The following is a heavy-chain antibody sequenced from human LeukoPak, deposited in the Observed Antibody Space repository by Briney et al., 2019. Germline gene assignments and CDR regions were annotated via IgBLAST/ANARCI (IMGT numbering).Heavy chain of an antibody. CDR1: GYTFTSYG. D-gene: IGHD6-19*01. J-gene: IGHJ3*02. V-gene: IGHV1-18*01. Sequence: ASVKVSCKASGYTFTSYGISWVRQAPGQGLEWMGWISAYNGNTNYAQKFQGRVTMTRNTSISTAYMELSSLRSEDTAVYYCARGLRQWLVYAFDIWGQGTMVTVSS. CDR3: ARGLRQWLVYAFDI. CDR2: ISAYNGNT.